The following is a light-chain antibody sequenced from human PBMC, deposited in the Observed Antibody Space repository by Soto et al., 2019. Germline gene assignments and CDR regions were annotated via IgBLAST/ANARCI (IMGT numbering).Light chain of an antibody. V-gene: IGKV1-27*01. Sequence: DIQMTQSPSSLSASVGDRVTITCRASQCIINYLARYQQKPGKVPKLLLYAESTLQSGVPSRFSGSGSGTDFTLTINSLQPADVAPYYCQKYNSAPWTFGQGNKVEIK. CDR2: AES. CDR3: QKYNSAPWT. J-gene: IGKJ1*01. CDR1: QCIINY.